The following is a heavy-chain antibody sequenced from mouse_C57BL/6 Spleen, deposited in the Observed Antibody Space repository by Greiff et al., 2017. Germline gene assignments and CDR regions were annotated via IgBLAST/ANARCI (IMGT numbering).Heavy chain of an antibody. J-gene: IGHJ1*03. V-gene: IGHV1-61*01. CDR2: IYPSDSET. D-gene: IGHD2-3*01. CDR1: GYTFTSYW. Sequence: VQLQQPGAELVRPGSSVKLSCKASGYTFTSYWMDWVKQRPGQGLEWIGNIYPSDSETHYNQKFKDKATLTVDKSSSTAYMQLSSLTSEYSAVYYCARTLGLLWYFDVWGTGTTVTVSS. CDR3: ARTLGLLWYFDV.